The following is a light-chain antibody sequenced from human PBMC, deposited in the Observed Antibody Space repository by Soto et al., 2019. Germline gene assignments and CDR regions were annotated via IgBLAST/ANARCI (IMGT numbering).Light chain of an antibody. CDR1: NSNIGAGYD. J-gene: IGLJ3*02. CDR3: QSYDSSRSGWV. Sequence: QSVLTQPPSVSGAPGQRVTISCTGYNSNIGAGYDVHWYQQLPGTAPKLLIYGNSNRPSGVPDRFSASKSGTSASLAITGLHAEDEADDYCQSYDSSRSGWVFGGGTKLTVL. CDR2: GNS. V-gene: IGLV1-40*01.